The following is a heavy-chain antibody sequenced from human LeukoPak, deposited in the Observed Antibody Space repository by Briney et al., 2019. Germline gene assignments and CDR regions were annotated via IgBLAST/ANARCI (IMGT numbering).Heavy chain of an antibody. D-gene: IGHD3-10*01. V-gene: IGHV3-30*02. CDR2: IRFYGRNK. CDR3: AKDSKRWKTYYYASGSYHFDY. Sequence: PGGSLRLSCAASGFTFSSYGMHWVRPAPGKGLGWGAFIRFYGRNKYYADSVKGPFTISRDNSKNTLYLQMNSLRPEDTAVYYCAKDSKRWKTYYYASGSYHFDYWGQGTLVTVSS. CDR1: GFTFSSYG. J-gene: IGHJ4*02.